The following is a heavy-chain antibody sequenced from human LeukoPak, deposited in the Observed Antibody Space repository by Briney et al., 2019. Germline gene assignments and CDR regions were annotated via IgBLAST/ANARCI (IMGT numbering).Heavy chain of an antibody. CDR3: ATWGRALGGAFDI. J-gene: IGHJ3*02. D-gene: IGHD3-16*01. CDR1: GFTVSSNY. Sequence: GGSLRLSCAASGFTVSSNYMSWVRQAPGKGLEWVSVIYSGGSTFYADSVKGRFTISRDNSKNTLYLQMNSLRAEDTAVYYCATWGRALGGAFDIWGQGTMVTVSS. V-gene: IGHV3-53*01. CDR2: IYSGGST.